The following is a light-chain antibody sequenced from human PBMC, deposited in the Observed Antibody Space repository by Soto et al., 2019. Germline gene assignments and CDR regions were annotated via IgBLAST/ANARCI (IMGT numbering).Light chain of an antibody. CDR2: DVT. CDR3: SSFAGTNYCVV. CDR1: TNDVGGYNY. J-gene: IGLJ2*01. Sequence: QSALTQPPSASGSPGQSVTISCSGITNDVGGYNYVSWFQQHPGKAPKLIIYDVTKRPSGVPDRFSGSRSGNTASLTVSGLQAEDEADYYCSSFAGTNYCVVFGGGTKLTVL. V-gene: IGLV2-8*01.